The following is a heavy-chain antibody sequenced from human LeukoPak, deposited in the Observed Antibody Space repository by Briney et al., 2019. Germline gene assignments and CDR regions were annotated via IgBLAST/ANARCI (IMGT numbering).Heavy chain of an antibody. Sequence: SETLSLTCTVSGGSISSYYWSWIRQPPGKGLEWIGYIYYSGSTNYNPSLKSRVTISVDTSKNQFSLKLSSVTAADTAVYYCARAVSCSSTSCYEGDWLDPWGQGTLVTVSS. D-gene: IGHD2-2*01. V-gene: IGHV4-59*01. CDR3: ARAVSCSSTSCYEGDWLDP. CDR2: IYYSGST. CDR1: GGSISSYY. J-gene: IGHJ5*02.